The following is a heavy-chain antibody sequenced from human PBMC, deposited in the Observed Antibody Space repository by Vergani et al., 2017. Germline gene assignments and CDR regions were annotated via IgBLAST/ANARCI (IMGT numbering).Heavy chain of an antibody. CDR3: ARANYDYYGMDV. CDR2: IYYSGST. Sequence: QVQLQESGPGLVKPSETLSLTCNVSGGSISTYYWSWIRQPPGKALVWIGYIYYSGSTKYNPSLTSRVTILVDTSKNQLSLNLSSVTAADTAVYYCARANYDYYGMDVWGPGTTVTVSS. D-gene: IGHD3-16*01. V-gene: IGHV4-59*01. CDR1: GGSISTYY. J-gene: IGHJ6*02.